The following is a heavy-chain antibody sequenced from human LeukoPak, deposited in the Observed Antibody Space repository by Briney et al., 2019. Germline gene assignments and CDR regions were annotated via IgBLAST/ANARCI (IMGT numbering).Heavy chain of an antibody. CDR2: IYYGGST. Sequence: SETLSLTCTVSGGSISSYYWSWIRQPPGKGLEWIGYIYYGGSTNYNPSLKSRVTISVDTSKNQFSLKLSSVTAADTAVYYCARGYYGSGGNWFDPWGQGTLVTVSS. CDR3: ARGYYGSGGNWFDP. V-gene: IGHV4-59*08. D-gene: IGHD3-10*01. J-gene: IGHJ5*02. CDR1: GGSISSYY.